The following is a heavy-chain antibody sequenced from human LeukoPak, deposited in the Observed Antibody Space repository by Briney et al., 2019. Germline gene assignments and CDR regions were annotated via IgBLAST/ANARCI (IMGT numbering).Heavy chain of an antibody. D-gene: IGHD2-21*02. CDR2: INSDGSST. CDR3: AKDYYCGGDCYSPHNY. J-gene: IGHJ4*02. V-gene: IGHV3-74*01. CDR1: GFTFSSYW. Sequence: QTGGSLRLSCAASGFTFSSYWMHWVRQAPGKGLVWVSRINSDGSSTSYADSVKGRFTISRDNAKNTLYLQMSSLRAEDTAVYYCAKDYYCGGDCYSPHNYWGQGTLVTVSS.